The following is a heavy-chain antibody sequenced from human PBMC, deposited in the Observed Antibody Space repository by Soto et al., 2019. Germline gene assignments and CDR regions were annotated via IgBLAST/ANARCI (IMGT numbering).Heavy chain of an antibody. Sequence: ASVKVSCKTSGFTFTSSAVQWVRQARGQRLEWIGWIVVGSGNTNYAQKFQERVTITRDMSTSTAYMELSSLRSEDTAVYYCAADSKNYDILTGYRPYYYYYGMDVCGQGTTVTVSS. V-gene: IGHV1-58*01. CDR3: AADSKNYDILTGYRPYYYYYGMDV. J-gene: IGHJ6*02. CDR1: GFTFTSSA. CDR2: IVVGSGNT. D-gene: IGHD3-9*01.